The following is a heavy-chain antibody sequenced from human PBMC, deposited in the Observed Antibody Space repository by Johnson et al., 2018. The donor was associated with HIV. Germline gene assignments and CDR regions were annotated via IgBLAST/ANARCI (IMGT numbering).Heavy chain of an antibody. D-gene: IGHD1-26*01. CDR1: GFTFDDYD. J-gene: IGHJ3*02. V-gene: IGHV3-20*04. Sequence: VQLVESGGGVVQPGRSLRLSCAASGFTFDDYDLSWVRQAPGKGLEWVSGINWNGVSTAYADSVKGRCTISRDNGKNSLYLQMNSLRGEDTALYYCARRDSGSLSFDIWGQGTMVTVSS. CDR2: INWNGVST. CDR3: ARRDSGSLSFDI.